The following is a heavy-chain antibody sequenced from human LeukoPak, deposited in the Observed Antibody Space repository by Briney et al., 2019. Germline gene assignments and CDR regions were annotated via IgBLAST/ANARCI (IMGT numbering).Heavy chain of an antibody. V-gene: IGHV1-46*01. D-gene: IGHD3-22*01. J-gene: IGHJ4*02. CDR2: INPSGGST. Sequence: GASVKVSCKASGYTFTSYYMHWVRQAPGQGLEWMGIINPSGGSTSYAQKFQGRVTMTRDTSTSTVYMELSSLRSEGTAVYYCARAPRDYYDSSGYYSLSGIFLDYWGQGTLVTVSS. CDR1: GYTFTSYY. CDR3: ARAPRDYYDSSGYYSLSGIFLDY.